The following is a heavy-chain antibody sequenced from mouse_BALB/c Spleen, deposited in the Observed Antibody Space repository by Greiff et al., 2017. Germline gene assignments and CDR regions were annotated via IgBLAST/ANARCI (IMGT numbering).Heavy chain of an antibody. V-gene: IGHV3-2*02. J-gene: IGHJ1*01. Sequence: EVQLQESGPGLVKPSQSLSLTCTVTGYSITSDYAWNWIRQFPGNKLEWMGYISYSGSTSYNPSLKSRISITRDTSKNQFFLQLNSVTTEDTATYYCARIYYYGSSYWYFDVWGAGTTVTVSS. CDR1: GYSITSDYA. D-gene: IGHD1-1*01. CDR2: ISYSGST. CDR3: ARIYYYGSSYWYFDV.